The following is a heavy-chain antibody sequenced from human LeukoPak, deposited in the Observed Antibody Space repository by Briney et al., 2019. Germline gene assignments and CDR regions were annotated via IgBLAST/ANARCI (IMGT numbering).Heavy chain of an antibody. Sequence: PGGSLRLSCAASGFTVSSNYMSWVRQAPGKGLEWVSVIYSGGSTYYADSVKGRFTISRDNSKNTLYLQMNSLRAEDTAVYYCASLVGATGFDYWGQGTLATVSS. J-gene: IGHJ4*02. D-gene: IGHD1-26*01. V-gene: IGHV3-53*01. CDR2: IYSGGST. CDR1: GFTVSSNY. CDR3: ASLVGATGFDY.